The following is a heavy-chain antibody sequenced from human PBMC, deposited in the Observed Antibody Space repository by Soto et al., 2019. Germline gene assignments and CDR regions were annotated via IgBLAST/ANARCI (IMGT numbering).Heavy chain of an antibody. V-gene: IGHV4-30-2*01. CDR3: ACLDGYNRYFDL. J-gene: IGHJ2*01. D-gene: IGHD5-12*01. Sequence: QLQESGSGLVKPSQTLSLTCAVSGGSISTGGCSWSWIRLPPGRDLEWIGYIFDTGKTYYSASLKCRVTMSVDRAQNQFSLRLESVTAADTAMYFCACLDGYNRYFDLWGRGTLVTVSS. CDR1: GGSISTGGCS. CDR2: IFDTGKT.